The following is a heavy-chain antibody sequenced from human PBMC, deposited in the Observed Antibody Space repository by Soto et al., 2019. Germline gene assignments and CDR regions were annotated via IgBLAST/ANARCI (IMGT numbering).Heavy chain of an antibody. Sequence: SVKVSCKASGGTFSTHAIIWVRQAPGHGLEWMGGIIPISGTTNYTQKFQGRVTITADEPTSTAFMELSSLKSEDTAVFYCARGYCSGGNCYSGMDVWGQGTMVTSP. CDR3: ARGYCSGGNCYSGMDV. CDR1: GGTFSTHA. D-gene: IGHD2-15*01. V-gene: IGHV1-69*13. J-gene: IGHJ6*02. CDR2: IIPISGTT.